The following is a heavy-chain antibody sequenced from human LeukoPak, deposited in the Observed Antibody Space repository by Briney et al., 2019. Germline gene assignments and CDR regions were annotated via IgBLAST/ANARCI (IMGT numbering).Heavy chain of an antibody. CDR3: ARSAEGYCSSTSCPQSVSLFDY. CDR1: GGSISSYY. J-gene: IGHJ4*02. Sequence: SETLSLTCTVSGGSISSYYWSWSRQPPGKGLEWIGYIYYSGSTNYNPSLKSRVTISVDTSKNQFSLKLSSVTAADTAVYYCARSAEGYCSSTSCPQSVSLFDYWGQGTLVTVSS. CDR2: IYYSGST. V-gene: IGHV4-59*01. D-gene: IGHD2-2*01.